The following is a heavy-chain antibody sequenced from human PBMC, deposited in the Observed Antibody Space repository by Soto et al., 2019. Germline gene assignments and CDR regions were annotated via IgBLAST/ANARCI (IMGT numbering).Heavy chain of an antibody. V-gene: IGHV1-18*04. Sequence: GASVKVSCKASGDTFTGYYLHWVRQAPGQGLEWMGWISAYNGNTNYAQKLQGRVTMTTDTSTSTAYMELRSLRSDDTAVYYRARGFELLDYYDSSGDWFDPWGQGTLVTVSS. J-gene: IGHJ5*02. D-gene: IGHD3-22*01. CDR3: ARGFELLDYYDSSGDWFDP. CDR2: ISAYNGNT. CDR1: GDTFTGYY.